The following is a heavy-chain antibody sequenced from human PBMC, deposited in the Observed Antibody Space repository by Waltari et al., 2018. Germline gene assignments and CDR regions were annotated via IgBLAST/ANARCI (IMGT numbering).Heavy chain of an antibody. Sequence: QVXLQXSGPGLXKPSXXLXLXXTVSGGXIXXXXWXXXXQXPGQGLGLIGYXYYSGSTXDNPSLKSRVTISVDTSKNXFXXKLSSVXAAXTAVXYXXRGSVAXXXGRFDPXGQGTLV. CDR2: XYYSGST. CDR1: GGXIXXXX. CDR3: XRGSVAXXXGRFDP. J-gene: IGHJ5*02. V-gene: IGHV4-59*01. D-gene: IGHD5-12*01.